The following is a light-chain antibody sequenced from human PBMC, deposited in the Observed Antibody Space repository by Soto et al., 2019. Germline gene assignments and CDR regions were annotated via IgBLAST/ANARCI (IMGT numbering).Light chain of an antibody. CDR1: SSDVGRFDY. J-gene: IGLJ2*01. CDR3: CSYAGTYTVL. Sequence: QSALTQPRSVSGSPGQSVTISCTGTSSDVGRFDYVSWYQKYPGKAPKLIIYAVTKRPSGVPDRFSGSKSGNTASLTISGXXAEDEADYYCCSYAGTYTVLFGGGTKLTVL. CDR2: AVT. V-gene: IGLV2-11*02.